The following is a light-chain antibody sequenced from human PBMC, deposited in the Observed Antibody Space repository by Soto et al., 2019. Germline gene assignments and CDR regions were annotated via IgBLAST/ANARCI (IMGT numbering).Light chain of an antibody. CDR1: QDISNF. J-gene: IGKJ4*01. V-gene: IGKV1-17*03. CDR2: AVF. CDR3: QQVDTYPLT. Sequence: DIQMTQSPSDMSASVGDRVTITCRASQDISNFLAWFQQKPGRAPKLLIYAVFTLQSGVPSRFSGSGSGAEFTLTISSLQPEDFATYYCQQVDTYPLTFGGGTKVDIK.